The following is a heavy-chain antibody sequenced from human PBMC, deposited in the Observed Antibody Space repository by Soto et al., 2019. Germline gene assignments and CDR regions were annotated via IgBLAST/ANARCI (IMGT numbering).Heavy chain of an antibody. J-gene: IGHJ6*02. CDR1: GFSFSNFW. CDR2: TNLDGSGR. Sequence: EVQLVESGGGLVQPGGSLRLSCAASGFSFSNFWMSWVRQAPGKGLEWVASTNLDGSGRYYLDSVKGRFTIIRDNAKDALYLQIDSLRADTAVYYCVRDQTPSGSRATDVWGQGTTVSVAS. CDR3: VRDQTPSGSRATDV. D-gene: IGHD3-10*01. V-gene: IGHV3-7*05.